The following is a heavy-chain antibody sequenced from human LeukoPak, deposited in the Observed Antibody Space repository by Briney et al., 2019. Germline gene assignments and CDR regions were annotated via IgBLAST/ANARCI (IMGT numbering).Heavy chain of an antibody. V-gene: IGHV3-30*04. CDR1: GFTFSSYA. CDR2: ISYDGSNK. D-gene: IGHD5-12*01. Sequence: GGSLRLSCAASGFTFSSYAMHWVRQAPGKGLEWVAVISYDGSNKYYADSVKGRFTISRDNSKNTLYPQMNSLRAEDTAVYYCARSVVAAFGRYFDYWGQGTLVTVSS. J-gene: IGHJ4*02. CDR3: ARSVVAAFGRYFDY.